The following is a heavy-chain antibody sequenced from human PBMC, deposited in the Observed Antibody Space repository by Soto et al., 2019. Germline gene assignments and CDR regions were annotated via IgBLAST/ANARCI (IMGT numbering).Heavy chain of an antibody. V-gene: IGHV3-15*01. CDR3: ARDGHYDGSIYYFDAFDI. CDR1: GFTFSNAW. D-gene: IGHD3-22*01. Sequence: VGSLRLSCAASGFTFSNAWMSWVRQAPGKGLEWVGRIKSKTDGGTTDYAAPVKGRFTISRDDSKNTLYLQMNSLKAEDTAVYYCARDGHYDGSIYYFDAFDIWGQGTMVTVSS. J-gene: IGHJ3*02. CDR2: IKSKTDGGTT.